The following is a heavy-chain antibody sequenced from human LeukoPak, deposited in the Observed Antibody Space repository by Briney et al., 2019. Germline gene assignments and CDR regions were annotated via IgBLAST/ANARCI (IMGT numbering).Heavy chain of an antibody. CDR3: ARGWYSGSYYDY. CDR1: GFTVSSNY. Sequence: GGSLRLSCAASGFTVSSNYMSWVRQTPGKGLEWVSVIYSGGSTYYADSVKGRFTISRDNSKNTLYLQMNSLRAEDTAVYYCARGWYSGSYYDYWGQGTLVTVSS. J-gene: IGHJ4*02. CDR2: IYSGGST. V-gene: IGHV3-66*01. D-gene: IGHD1-26*01.